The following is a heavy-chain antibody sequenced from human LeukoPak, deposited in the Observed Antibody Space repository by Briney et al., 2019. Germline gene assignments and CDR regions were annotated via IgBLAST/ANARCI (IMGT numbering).Heavy chain of an antibody. CDR3: ATKAAPSRANPFDY. D-gene: IGHD3-10*01. CDR2: INRDGSEK. V-gene: IGHV3-7*01. Sequence: GGSLRLSCTASGFSVSTSTMTWVRQAPGKGPQWVANINRDGSEKNYVDSVKGRFTISRDNAKNSLYLQMDSLRAEDTAVYYCATKAAPSRANPFDYWGQGTLVTVSS. J-gene: IGHJ4*02. CDR1: GFSVSTST.